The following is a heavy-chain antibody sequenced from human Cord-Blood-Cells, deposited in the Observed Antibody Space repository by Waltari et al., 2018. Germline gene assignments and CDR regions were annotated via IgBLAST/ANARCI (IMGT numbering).Heavy chain of an antibody. CDR1: GFTFSSHA. CDR2: ISYDGSNK. J-gene: IGHJ4*02. D-gene: IGHD6-6*01. CDR3: ASPSYYFDY. V-gene: IGHV3-30-3*01. Sequence: QVQLVESGGGVVQPGRSLRLSCAASGFTFSSHAMNWVRQAPGKGLEWVAVISYDGSNKYYADSVKGRFTISRDNSKNTLYLQMNSLRAEDTAVYYCASPSYYFDYWGQGTLVTVSS.